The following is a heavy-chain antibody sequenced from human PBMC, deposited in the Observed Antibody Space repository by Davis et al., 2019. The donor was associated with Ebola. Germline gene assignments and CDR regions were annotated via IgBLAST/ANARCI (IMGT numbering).Heavy chain of an antibody. CDR1: GYSFSDYS. CDR3: ARGSAFWSGYFMAYFEH. CDR2: INPNSGGT. V-gene: IGHV1-2*02. Sequence: ASVKVSCKASGYSFSDYSIFWVRQAPGQGLEWMGWINPNSGGTRYAQKFQGRVTMTRDTSTTTAYMELTGLRSDDTAVYYCARGSAFWSGYFMAYFEHWGQGTVVSV. J-gene: IGHJ4*02. D-gene: IGHD3-3*01.